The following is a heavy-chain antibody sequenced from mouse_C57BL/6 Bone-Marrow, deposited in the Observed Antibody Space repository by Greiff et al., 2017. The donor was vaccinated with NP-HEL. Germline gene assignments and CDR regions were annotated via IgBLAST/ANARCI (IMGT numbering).Heavy chain of an antibody. V-gene: IGHV3-6*01. CDR3: ARGGWLRYAMDY. J-gene: IGHJ4*01. D-gene: IGHD2-2*01. CDR1: GYSITSGYY. Sequence: DVHLVESGPGLVKPSQSLSLTCSVTGYSITSGYYWNWIRQFPGNKLEWMGYISYDGSNNYNPSLKNRISITRDTSKHQFFLKLNSVTTEDTATYYCARGGWLRYAMDYWGQGTSVTVSS. CDR2: ISYDGSN.